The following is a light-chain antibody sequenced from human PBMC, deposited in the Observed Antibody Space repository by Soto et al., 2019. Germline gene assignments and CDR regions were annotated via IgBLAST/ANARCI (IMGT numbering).Light chain of an antibody. CDR2: GAS. CDR1: QSVSNND. V-gene: IGKV3-20*01. J-gene: IGKJ1*01. Sequence: ASQSVSNNDLAWYHQKPGQAPRLLIYGASNRATGIPDRYSGSGSGTESTYTIAIPNPLHPATLAPRMYVSPDTFGQGTKVDIK. CDR3: RMYVSPDT.